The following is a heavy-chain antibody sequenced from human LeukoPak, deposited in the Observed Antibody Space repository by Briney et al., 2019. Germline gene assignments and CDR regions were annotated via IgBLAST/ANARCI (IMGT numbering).Heavy chain of an antibody. D-gene: IGHD5-12*01. CDR1: GFTFSSAA. J-gene: IGHJ4*02. V-gene: IGHV3-23*01. Sequence: GGSLSLSCAASGFTFSSAAMTWLRQAPEKGQEWVSTITGSDDRTYYGDSVKGRFTISRDYSENTLHLQMNSLRVEDTAIYYCAKGPQLNSGYHPNYWGQGILVTVSS. CDR2: ITGSDDRT. CDR3: AKGPQLNSGYHPNY.